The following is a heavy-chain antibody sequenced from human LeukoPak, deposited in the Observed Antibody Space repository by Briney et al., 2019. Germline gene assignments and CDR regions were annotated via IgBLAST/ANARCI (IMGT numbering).Heavy chain of an antibody. V-gene: IGHV4-61*01. CDR3: ARNYYDSTGYLPGLFDY. CDR2: IYYSGST. D-gene: IGHD3-22*01. Sequence: SETLSLTCTVSGASVSSVFYYWSWVRQPPGRGLEWIGYIYYSGSTNYNPSLKSRVTILVDTSKNRFSLRLSSVTAADTAVYYCARNYYDSTGYLPGLFDYWGQGTLVTVSS. CDR1: GASVSSVFYY. J-gene: IGHJ4*02.